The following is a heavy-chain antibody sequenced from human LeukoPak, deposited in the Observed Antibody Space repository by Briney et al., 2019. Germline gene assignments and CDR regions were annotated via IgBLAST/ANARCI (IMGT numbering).Heavy chain of an antibody. CDR1: GFTFSSYS. Sequence: PGGSLRLSCAASGFTFSSYSMNWVRQAPGKGLEWVSSISSSHSYIYYADSVKGRFTISRDNAKNSLYLQMNSLRAEDTAVYYCARHREAGTTSAAFDIWGQGTMVTVSS. V-gene: IGHV3-21*01. D-gene: IGHD1-1*01. CDR2: ISSSHSYI. J-gene: IGHJ3*02. CDR3: ARHREAGTTSAAFDI.